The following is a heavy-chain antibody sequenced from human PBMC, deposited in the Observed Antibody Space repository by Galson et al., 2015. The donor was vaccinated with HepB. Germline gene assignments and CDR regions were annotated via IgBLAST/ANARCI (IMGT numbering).Heavy chain of an antibody. CDR1: GFTFSSYD. V-gene: IGHV3-13*01. Sequence: SLRLSCAASGFTFSSYDMHWVRQATGKGLEWVSAIGTAGDTYYPGSVKGRFTISRENAKNSLYLQMNSLGAGDTAVYYCARAGRNPPLYYYDSSGAFDIWGQGTMVTVSS. CDR2: IGTAGDT. D-gene: IGHD3-22*01. J-gene: IGHJ3*02. CDR3: ARAGRNPPLYYYDSSGAFDI.